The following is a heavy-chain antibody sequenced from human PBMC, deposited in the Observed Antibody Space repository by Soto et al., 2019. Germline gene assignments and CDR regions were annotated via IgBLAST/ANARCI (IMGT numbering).Heavy chain of an antibody. CDR3: ARIMGFCRNNDGYWTFDI. D-gene: IGHD5-18*01. CDR1: GSSFISSG. CDR2: LYQGDSTS. J-gene: IGHJ3*02. V-gene: IGHV5-51*01. Sequence: PGESLLISCKTSGSSFISSGVAWGRQKPGKGLEWMGNLYQGDSTSTYSPSFQGQVTISVDKSIRIAYLHLSSLKASATAMHYCARIMGFCRNNDGYWTFDIWGQGTTVTVSS.